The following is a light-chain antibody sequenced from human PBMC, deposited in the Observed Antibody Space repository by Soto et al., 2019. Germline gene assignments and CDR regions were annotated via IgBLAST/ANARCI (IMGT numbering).Light chain of an antibody. CDR3: QQRSKWLT. CDR2: DAS. Sequence: EIVLTQSPATLSLSPGERATLSCRASQNVSSYLAWYQQKPGQAPRLLIYDASNRATGIPARFSGSGSGTDFTLTISSLEPEDFAIYYCQQRSKWLTFGGGTKVEIK. V-gene: IGKV3-11*01. J-gene: IGKJ4*01. CDR1: QNVSSY.